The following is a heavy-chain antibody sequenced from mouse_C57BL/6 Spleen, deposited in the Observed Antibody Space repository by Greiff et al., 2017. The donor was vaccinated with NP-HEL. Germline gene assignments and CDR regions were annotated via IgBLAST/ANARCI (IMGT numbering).Heavy chain of an antibody. V-gene: IGHV5-2*01. CDR1: DYEFPSYD. CDR2: INSDGGST. Sequence: EVKLMESGGGLVQPGASLKLSCESNDYEFPSYDMSWVRQTPEQRLELVAAINSDGGSTYYPDTLERRFIISRDTTKKTLYLQLSSLRSEDTALYYCARWGNAVAYWGQGTLVTVSA. D-gene: IGHD2-1*01. CDR3: ARWGNAVAY. J-gene: IGHJ3*01.